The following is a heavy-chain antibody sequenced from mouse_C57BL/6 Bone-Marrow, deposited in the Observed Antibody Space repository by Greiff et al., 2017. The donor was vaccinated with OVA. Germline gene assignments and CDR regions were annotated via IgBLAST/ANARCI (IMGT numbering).Heavy chain of an antibody. CDR3: TRDYYDDGYYAMDY. J-gene: IGHJ4*01. CDR2: IYPGNSDT. D-gene: IGHD1-1*01. CDR1: GYTFTSYW. V-gene: IGHV1-5*01. Sequence: EVQLQESGTVLARPGASVKMSCKTSGYTFTSYWMHWVKQRPGQGLEWIGAIYPGNSDTSYNQKFKGKATLTAVTSASTVYMELSSLTNEDSAVYYCTRDYYDDGYYAMDYWGQGTSVTVSS.